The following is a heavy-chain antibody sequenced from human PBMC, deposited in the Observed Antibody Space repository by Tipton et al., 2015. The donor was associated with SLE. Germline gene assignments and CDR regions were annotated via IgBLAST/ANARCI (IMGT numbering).Heavy chain of an antibody. CDR2: IRSKAYGGTT. D-gene: IGHD6-13*01. CDR1: GFTFSSYS. CDR3: TSTSSPDAFDI. J-gene: IGHJ3*02. V-gene: IGHV3-49*04. Sequence: SLRLSCAASGFTFSSYSMNWVRQAPGKGLEWVGFIRSKAYGGTTEYAASVKGRFTISRDDSKSIAYLQMNSLKTEDTAVYYCTSTSSPDAFDIWGQGTMVTVSS.